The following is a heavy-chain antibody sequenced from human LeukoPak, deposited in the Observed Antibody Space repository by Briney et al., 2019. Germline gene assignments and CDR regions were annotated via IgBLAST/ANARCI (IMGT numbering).Heavy chain of an antibody. J-gene: IGHJ4*02. CDR2: IYYSGNT. D-gene: IGHD3-10*01. Sequence: PSETLSLTCTVSGGSISSYYWGWIRQPPGKGLEWIGYIYYSGNTEYNPSLKSRVTIAEDMSRKQFSLTLRSVTAADTAVYYCARGGPLVRGEDWGQGTLVIVSS. CDR3: ARGGPLVRGED. CDR1: GGSISSYY. V-gene: IGHV4-59*08.